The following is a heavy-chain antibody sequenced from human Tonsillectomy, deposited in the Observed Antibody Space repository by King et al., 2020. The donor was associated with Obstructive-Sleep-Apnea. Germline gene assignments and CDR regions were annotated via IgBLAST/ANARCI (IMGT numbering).Heavy chain of an antibody. CDR1: GYSFTSYW. CDR3: AGNYRRSTSGSLLPYYYYYGMDV. V-gene: IGHV5-51*01. CDR2: IYPGDSDT. Sequence: QLVQSGAEVKKPGESLKISCKGSGYSFTSYWIGWVRQMPGKGLEWMGSIYPGDSDTRYSPSFQGQVTISADKSISTAYLQWSSLKASDTAMYYCAGNYRRSTSGSLLPYYYYYGMDVWGHGTPVTVSS. J-gene: IGHJ6*02. D-gene: IGHD2-2*01.